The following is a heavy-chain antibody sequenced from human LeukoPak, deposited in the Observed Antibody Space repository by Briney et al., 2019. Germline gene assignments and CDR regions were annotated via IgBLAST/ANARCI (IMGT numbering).Heavy chain of an antibody. CDR2: IYHSGST. CDR3: ARLSVVVPAASGPSGY. V-gene: IGHV4-4*02. Sequence: SGTLSLTCAVSGGSISSSNWWSWVRQPPGKGLEWIGEIYHSGSTNYNPSLKSRVTISVDMSKNQFSLKLSSVTAADTAVYYCARLSVVVPAASGPSGYWGQGTLVTVSS. D-gene: IGHD2-2*01. CDR1: GGSISSSNW. J-gene: IGHJ4*02.